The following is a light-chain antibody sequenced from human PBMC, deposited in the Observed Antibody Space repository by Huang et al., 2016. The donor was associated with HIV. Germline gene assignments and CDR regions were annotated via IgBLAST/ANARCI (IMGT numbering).Light chain of an antibody. CDR3: MQGTHWPQT. J-gene: IGKJ1*01. CDR1: HSLLHSDGNTY. Sequence: DVVLTQSPLSLPVTLGQPASISCKSSHSLLHSDGNTYLNWFLQRPGQSPRRLIYKVSNRDFGVPARFSGSGSGADFTLTISRVEADDIGAYYCMQGTHWPQTFGQGTKVEVK. V-gene: IGKV2-30*02. CDR2: KVS.